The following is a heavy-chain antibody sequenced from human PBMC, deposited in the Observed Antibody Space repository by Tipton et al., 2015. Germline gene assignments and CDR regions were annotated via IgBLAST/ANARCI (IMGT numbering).Heavy chain of an antibody. D-gene: IGHD3-3*01. CDR2: IQTSGNT. CDR1: GDSISNYF. J-gene: IGHJ4*02. V-gene: IGHV4-4*07. CDR3: AREKRISILGVLIPHFDF. Sequence: TLSLTCTIPGDSISNYFWSWIRQPAGKGLEWIGRIQTSGNTNYNPSLKSRVTMSADTSKNQSSLKLSSVTAADTAVYYCAREKRISILGVLIPHFDFWGQGALVSVSS.